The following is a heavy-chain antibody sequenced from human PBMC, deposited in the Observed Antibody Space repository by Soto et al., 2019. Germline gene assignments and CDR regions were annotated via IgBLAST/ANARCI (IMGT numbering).Heavy chain of an antibody. Sequence: SETLSLTCNVSGGSFSPNYWSWIRQPPGKGLEWVGYIYYGGTTSYNPSLKSRVTISVDTSKNQFSLKLSSVTAADTAVYYCACIFSGGYSYGFCYYGMNFWGQGTTVTVSS. CDR3: ACIFSGGYSYGFCYYGMNF. D-gene: IGHD5-18*01. CDR1: GGSFSPNY. V-gene: IGHV4-59*08. J-gene: IGHJ6*02. CDR2: IYYGGTT.